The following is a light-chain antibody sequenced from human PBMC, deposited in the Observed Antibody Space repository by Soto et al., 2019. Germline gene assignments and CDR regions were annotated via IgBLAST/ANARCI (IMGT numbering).Light chain of an antibody. V-gene: IGKV3-15*01. Sequence: EIVLTQSPGTLSLSPGERATLSCRASQSVSNNYLALYQQKPGQAPRLLIYGASTRATDFPARFSGSGSGTEFTLTISRLQSEDFAVYYCQQYTNWPITFGQGTRLQI. J-gene: IGKJ5*01. CDR2: GAS. CDR3: QQYTNWPIT. CDR1: QSVSNN.